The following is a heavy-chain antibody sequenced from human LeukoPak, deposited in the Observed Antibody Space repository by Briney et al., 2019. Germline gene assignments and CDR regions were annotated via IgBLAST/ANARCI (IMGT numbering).Heavy chain of an antibody. CDR3: VRLGSGWYSIFDY. CDR2: IYYSGST. D-gene: IGHD6-19*01. J-gene: IGHJ4*02. Sequence: SETLSLTCTVSGGSISSYYWSWIRQPPGKGLEWIGYIYYSGSTNYNPSLKSRVTISVDTSKNQFSLKLSSVTAADTAVYYCVRLGSGWYSIFDYWGQGTLVTVSS. V-gene: IGHV4-59*08. CDR1: GGSISSYY.